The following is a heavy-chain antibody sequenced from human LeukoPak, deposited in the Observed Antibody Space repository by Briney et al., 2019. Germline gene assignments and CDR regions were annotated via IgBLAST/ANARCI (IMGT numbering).Heavy chain of an antibody. J-gene: IGHJ4*02. CDR1: GFTFSSYA. CDR2: ISGTGATT. V-gene: IGHV3-23*01. CDR3: AKEDY. Sequence: EGSLRLSCAASGFTFSSYAMTWVRQAPGKGLEWVSTISGTGATTFNADSVKGRFTISRDNSKSTLSLQMNSLRAEDTAIYYCAKEDYWGQGTLVTVSS.